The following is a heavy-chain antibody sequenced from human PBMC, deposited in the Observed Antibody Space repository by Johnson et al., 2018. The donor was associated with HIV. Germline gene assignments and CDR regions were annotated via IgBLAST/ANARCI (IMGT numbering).Heavy chain of an antibody. CDR2: IKSKTDGGTT. CDR1: GFTFSNAW. Sequence: VQLVESGGGLVKPGGSLRLSCAASGFTFSNAWMSWVRQAPGKGLEWVGRIKSKTDGGTTDYAAPVKGRFTISRDDSKNTLYLQMNSLRAEDTAVYYCARDGYSYGDAFDIWGQGTMVTVSS. V-gene: IGHV3-15*01. J-gene: IGHJ3*02. CDR3: ARDGYSYGDAFDI. D-gene: IGHD5-18*01.